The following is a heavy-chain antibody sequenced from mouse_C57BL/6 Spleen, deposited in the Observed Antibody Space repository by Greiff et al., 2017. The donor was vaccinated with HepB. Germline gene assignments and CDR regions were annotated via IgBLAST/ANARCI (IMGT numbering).Heavy chain of an antibody. D-gene: IGHD1-1*01. J-gene: IGHJ2*01. Sequence: VKLQESGAELVRPGASVTLSCKASGYTFTDYEMHWVKQTPVHGLEWIGAIDPETGGTAYNQKFKGKAILTADKSSSTAYMELRSLTSEDSAVYYCTVVVFDYWGQGTTLTVSS. CDR2: IDPETGGT. CDR1: GYTFTDYE. CDR3: TVVVFDY. V-gene: IGHV1-15*01.